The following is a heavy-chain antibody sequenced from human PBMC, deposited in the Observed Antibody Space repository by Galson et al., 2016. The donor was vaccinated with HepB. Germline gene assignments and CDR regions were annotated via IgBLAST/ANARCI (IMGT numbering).Heavy chain of an antibody. V-gene: IGHV5-10-1*01. J-gene: IGHJ2*01. CDR2: IDPSDSYT. CDR1: GYSFTSYW. Sequence: QSGAEVKKPGESLKISCKASGYSFTSYWISWVRQMPGKGLEWMGRIDPSDSYTTYSPSFQGHVSISADKSISTAYLQWSSLKASDTAVYYCASRPVSRGGYFDGYFALWGRGTLVTVSS. D-gene: IGHD1-26*01. CDR3: ASRPVSRGGYFDGYFAL.